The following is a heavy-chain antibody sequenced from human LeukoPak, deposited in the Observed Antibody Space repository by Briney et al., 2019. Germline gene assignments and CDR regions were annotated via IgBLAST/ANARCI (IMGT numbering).Heavy chain of an antibody. CDR1: GFTFSSYW. CDR2: IKEDGSEK. CDR3: ARTRHGYWGY. J-gene: IGHJ4*02. V-gene: IGHV3-7*05. D-gene: IGHD5-18*01. Sequence: PGGSLRLSCAASGFTFSSYWMSWVRQAPGKGLEWVANIKEDGSEKNYVDSVKGRFTTSRDNAKNSLYLHMNSLRAEDTAVYYCARTRHGYWGYWGQGTLVTVSS.